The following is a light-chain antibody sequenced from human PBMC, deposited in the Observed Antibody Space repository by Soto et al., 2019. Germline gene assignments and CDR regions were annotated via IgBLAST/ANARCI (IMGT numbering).Light chain of an antibody. Sequence: EIVLTQSPGTLSLSPGERATLSCRASQSVSSSYLAWYQQKPGQAPRLLIYAASRRATAIPDRFSGSGSGTDFTLTISRLEPEDFAVYYCQQYGSSPYTFGQGTKLEIK. CDR3: QQYGSSPYT. J-gene: IGKJ2*01. CDR2: AAS. V-gene: IGKV3-20*01. CDR1: QSVSSSY.